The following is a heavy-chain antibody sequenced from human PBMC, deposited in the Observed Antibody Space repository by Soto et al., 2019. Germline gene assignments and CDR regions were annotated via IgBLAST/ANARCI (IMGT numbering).Heavy chain of an antibody. CDR2: IAVDSGKT. J-gene: IGHJ3*01. CDR1: GFPFKSST. D-gene: IGHD2-15*01. Sequence: SVKVSCKASGFPFKSSTVQWVRQARGQGLEWMGWIAVDSGKTNYAHLLQDRVAITRDLSTSTAYMELNSLRSEDTAVYYCAARHCGGGSCYSHEEAFEGWGQGTLVTVSS. CDR3: AARHCGGGSCYSHEEAFEG. V-gene: IGHV1-58*01.